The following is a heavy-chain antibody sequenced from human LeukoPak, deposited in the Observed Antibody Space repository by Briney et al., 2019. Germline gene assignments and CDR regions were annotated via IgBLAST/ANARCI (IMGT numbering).Heavy chain of an antibody. CDR2: ISSSSSYI. D-gene: IGHD3-10*01. CDR1: GFTFGSYS. V-gene: IGHV3-21*01. J-gene: IGHJ4*02. Sequence: GGSLRLSCAASGFTFGSYSMNWVRQAPGKGLEWVSSISSSSSYIYYADSVKGRFTISRDNAKNSLYLQMNSLRAEDTAVYYCARAYGSGSYYFDYWGQGTLVTVSS. CDR3: ARAYGSGSYYFDY.